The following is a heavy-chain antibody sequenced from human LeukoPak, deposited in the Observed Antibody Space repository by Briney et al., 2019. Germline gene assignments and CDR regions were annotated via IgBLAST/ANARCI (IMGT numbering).Heavy chain of an antibody. D-gene: IGHD3-10*01. J-gene: IGHJ4*02. CDR3: ARSHYYGSGSYYSFDY. CDR2: IYHSGST. V-gene: IGHV4-38-2*01. Sequence: GSLRLSCAASGFTFSSYSMNWVRQAPGKGLEWIGSIYHSGSTYYNPSLKSRVTISVDTSKNQSSLKLSSVTAADTAVYYCARSHYYGSGSYYSFDYWGQGTLVTVSS. CDR1: GFTFSSYS.